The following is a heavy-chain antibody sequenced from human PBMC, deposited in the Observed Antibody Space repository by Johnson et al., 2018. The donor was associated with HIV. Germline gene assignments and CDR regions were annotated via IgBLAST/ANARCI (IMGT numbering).Heavy chain of an antibody. CDR1: GFTVSSNY. CDR2: ISSDGNT. D-gene: IGHD2-15*01. V-gene: IGHV3-66*01. J-gene: IGHJ3*02. CDR3: ARACSGGSCYEEKSPDAFDI. Sequence: VLLVESGGGLVQPGGSLRLSCAVSGFTVSSNYMTWVRRAPGKGLEWVSVISSDGNTYYADSVKGRFTISRDNSKTTLYLQMNSLRAEDTAVYYCARACSGGSCYEEKSPDAFDIWGQGTMVTVSS.